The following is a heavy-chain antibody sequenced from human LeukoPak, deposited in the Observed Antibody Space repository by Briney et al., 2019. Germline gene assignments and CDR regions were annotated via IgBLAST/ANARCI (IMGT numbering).Heavy chain of an antibody. Sequence: ASVTLSCNASGYSFPIFGINWGRQAPGQGLEWMGWISAYNGDTNYSQNLQGRVTMTTDTSTSTAYMDLRSLSSDGTAVYSCARGGYYGSGSFPDCWGQGTLVTVSS. V-gene: IGHV1-18*01. J-gene: IGHJ4*02. CDR1: GYSFPIFG. CDR3: ARGGYYGSGSFPDC. D-gene: IGHD3-10*01. CDR2: ISAYNGDT.